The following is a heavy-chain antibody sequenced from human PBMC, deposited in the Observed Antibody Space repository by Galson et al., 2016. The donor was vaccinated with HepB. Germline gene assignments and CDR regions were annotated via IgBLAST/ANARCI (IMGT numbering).Heavy chain of an antibody. D-gene: IGHD1-1*01. CDR1: GGSISSNSYY. CDR2: IYYSGNT. Sequence: SETLSLTCSVSGGSISSNSYYWVWIRQPPGKGLEWIGTIYYSGNTYYTPSLKSRVTISVDTSKNHFSLKLSAVTAADTAVYYCARNWNDGTFYYYMDVWGKGTTVTVSS. CDR3: ARNWNDGTFYYYMDV. J-gene: IGHJ6*03. V-gene: IGHV4-39*02.